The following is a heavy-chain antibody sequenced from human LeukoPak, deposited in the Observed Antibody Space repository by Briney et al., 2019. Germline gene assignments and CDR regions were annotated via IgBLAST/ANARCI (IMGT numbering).Heavy chain of an antibody. Sequence: PSETLSLTCTVSGGSISSYYWSWIRQPPGKGLEWIGFIYYSGSTNYNPSLKSRVTISVDTSKNQFSLKLSSVTAADTAVYYCASGSGYYIPNAYWGQGTLVTVSS. D-gene: IGHD3-22*01. V-gene: IGHV4-59*01. CDR1: GGSISSYY. CDR3: ASGSGYYIPNAY. CDR2: IYYSGST. J-gene: IGHJ4*02.